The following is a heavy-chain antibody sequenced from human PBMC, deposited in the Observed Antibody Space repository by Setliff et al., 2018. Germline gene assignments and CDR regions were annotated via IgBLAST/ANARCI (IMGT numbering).Heavy chain of an antibody. J-gene: IGHJ4*02. Sequence: GGSLRLSCVVSGFSFRTYTMNWVRQTPGKGLEWVASISSDSTYIYYADSVQGRFTISRDNAKNTLYLQMNSLRVEDTAVYYCARGFGYAAWYYLDYWGQGTLVTVSS. V-gene: IGHV3-21*01. D-gene: IGHD2-2*03. CDR1: GFSFRTYT. CDR2: ISSDSTYI. CDR3: ARGFGYAAWYYLDY.